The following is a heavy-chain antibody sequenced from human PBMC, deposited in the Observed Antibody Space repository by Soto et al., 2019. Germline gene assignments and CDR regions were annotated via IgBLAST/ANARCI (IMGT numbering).Heavy chain of an antibody. CDR1: GVTFSSYG. Sequence: GGSLRHSCAGSGVTFSSYGMHWVRQAPGKGLEWVAVISYDGSNKYYADSVKGRFTISRDNSKNTLYLQMNSLRAEDTAVYYCAKTLYYYDTGGYQWGQGTLVTVSS. CDR3: AKTLYYYDTGGYQ. D-gene: IGHD3-22*01. CDR2: ISYDGSNK. J-gene: IGHJ4*02. V-gene: IGHV3-30*18.